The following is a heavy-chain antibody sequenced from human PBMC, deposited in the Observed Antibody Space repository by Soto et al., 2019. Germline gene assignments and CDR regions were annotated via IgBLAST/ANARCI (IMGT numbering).Heavy chain of an antibody. CDR1: GYTLTELS. D-gene: IGHD3-22*01. CDR3: ATRSFGPYYYDSGGYYYFDY. J-gene: IGHJ4*02. V-gene: IGHV1-24*01. Sequence: GASVKVSCKVSGYTLTELSMHWVRQAPGKGLEWMGGFDPEDGETIYAQKFQGRVTMTEDTSTDTAYMELSSLRSEDTAVYYCATRSFGPYYYDSGGYYYFDYWGQGTLVTVSS. CDR2: FDPEDGET.